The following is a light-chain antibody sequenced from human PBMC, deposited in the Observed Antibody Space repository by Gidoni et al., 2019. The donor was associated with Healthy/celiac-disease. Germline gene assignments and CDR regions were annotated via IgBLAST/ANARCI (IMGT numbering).Light chain of an antibody. CDR2: DAS. Sequence: DIQMTQSPSSLSASVGDRVTITCQASQDISNYLNWYQQKPGKAPKRLIYDASNLETGVPARFSGSGSGTDFTFTISSLQPEDIAAYYCQQYDNLPPYTFGQXTKLEIK. CDR1: QDISNY. V-gene: IGKV1-33*01. J-gene: IGKJ2*01. CDR3: QQYDNLPPYT.